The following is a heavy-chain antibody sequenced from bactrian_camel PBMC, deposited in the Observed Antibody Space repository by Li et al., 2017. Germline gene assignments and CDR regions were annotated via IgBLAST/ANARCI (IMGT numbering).Heavy chain of an antibody. CDR1: GSTVRINC. CDR2: IYSGPPTT. V-gene: IGHV3S54*01. J-gene: IGHJ4*01. Sequence: HVQLVESGGGSVQIGGSLRLSCAVSGSTVRINCMGWLRQSPGKEREGVAAIYSGPPTTFYADSVKGRFFISRDNANTVHLQMNSLKPEDTAMYYCAADGPPCGPAGVWGQGTQVTVS. D-gene: IGHD5*01. CDR3: AADGPPCGPAGV.